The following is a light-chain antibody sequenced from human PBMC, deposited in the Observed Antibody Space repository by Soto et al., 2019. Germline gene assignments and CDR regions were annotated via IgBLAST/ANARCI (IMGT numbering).Light chain of an antibody. V-gene: IGLV4-69*01. Sequence: QAVVTQSPSASASLGASVKLTCTLSSGHSSYAIAWHQQQPEKGPRYLMKLNSDGSHNKGDGIPDRFSGSSSGAERYLTISSLQSEDEADYYCQTWGTDIHVVFGGGTKLTVL. CDR2: LNSDGSH. J-gene: IGLJ2*01. CDR3: QTWGTDIHVV. CDR1: SGHSSYA.